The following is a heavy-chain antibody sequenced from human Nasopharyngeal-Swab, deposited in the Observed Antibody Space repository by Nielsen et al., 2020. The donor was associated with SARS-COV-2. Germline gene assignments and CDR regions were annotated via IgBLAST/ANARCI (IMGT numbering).Heavy chain of an antibody. CDR3: AKGTSDYYDTSGNDK. V-gene: IGHV3-23*01. CDR1: GFTFSTYT. J-gene: IGHJ4*02. Sequence: LSLTCAASGFTFSTYTMSWVRQAPGKGLEWVSGLSGSGGSTYYADSVKGRFTISRDNSKNTLFLQMNSLRAVDTAVYYCAKGTSDYYDTSGNDKWGQGTLVTVSS. CDR2: LSGSGGST. D-gene: IGHD3-22*01.